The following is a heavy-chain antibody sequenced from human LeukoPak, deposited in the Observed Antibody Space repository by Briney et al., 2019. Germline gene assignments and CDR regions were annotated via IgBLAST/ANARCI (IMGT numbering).Heavy chain of an antibody. D-gene: IGHD6-13*01. CDR3: ARGRRRLAAPGATPPAPYFDY. V-gene: IGHV3-21*01. CDR1: GFTFNSYT. CDR2: IRSTSSYI. Sequence: GGSLRLSCAASGFTFNSYTMNWVRQAPGKGLEWVASIRSTSSYIYYADSVKGRFTIARDNAKNSLYLQMNSLRADDTAVYYCARGRRRLAAPGATPPAPYFDYWGQGTLVTVSS. J-gene: IGHJ4*02.